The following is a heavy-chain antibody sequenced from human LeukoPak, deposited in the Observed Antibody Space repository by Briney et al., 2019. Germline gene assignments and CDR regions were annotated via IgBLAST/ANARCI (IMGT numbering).Heavy chain of an antibody. CDR1: GFTFSSYA. D-gene: IGHD3-3*01. J-gene: IGHJ4*02. CDR3: AKAYSVVEWLSRREYYFDY. V-gene: IGHV3-23*01. Sequence: GGSLRLSYAASGFTFSSYAMSWVRQAPGKGLEWVSTISGSGGSTYYADSVKGRFTISRDNSKNTLYLQMNSLRAEDTAVYYCAKAYSVVEWLSRREYYFDYWGQGTLVTVSS. CDR2: ISGSGGST.